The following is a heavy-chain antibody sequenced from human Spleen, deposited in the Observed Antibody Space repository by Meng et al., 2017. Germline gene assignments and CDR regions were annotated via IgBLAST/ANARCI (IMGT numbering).Heavy chain of an antibody. V-gene: IGHV4-59*12. Sequence: SETLSLTCTVSGGSISSYYWSWIRQPPGKGLEWIGYIYYSGSTNYNPSLKSRVTISVDTSKNQFSLKLSSLTAADTAVYYCARDNSWEFFDYWGQGTLVTVSS. D-gene: IGHD3-10*01. CDR3: ARDNSWEFFDY. CDR2: IYYSGST. J-gene: IGHJ4*02. CDR1: GGSISSYY.